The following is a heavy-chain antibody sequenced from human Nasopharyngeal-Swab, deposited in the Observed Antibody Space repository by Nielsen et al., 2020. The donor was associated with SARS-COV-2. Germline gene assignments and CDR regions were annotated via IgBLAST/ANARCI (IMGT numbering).Heavy chain of an antibody. J-gene: IGHJ4*02. CDR1: GFTLGNYW. V-gene: IGHV3-7*01. Sequence: GESLKISCAASGFTLGNYWMSWVRQAPGKGLEWVANINQDGSEKYYLDSVEGRFTISRDNPKNLLYLQMNSLRAEDTAVFYCVRLSIATAGVDYWGQGTLVTVSS. D-gene: IGHD6-13*01. CDR2: INQDGSEK. CDR3: VRLSIATAGVDY.